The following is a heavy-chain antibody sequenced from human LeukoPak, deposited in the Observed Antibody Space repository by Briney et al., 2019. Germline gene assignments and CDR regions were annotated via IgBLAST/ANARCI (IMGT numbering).Heavy chain of an antibody. D-gene: IGHD3-16*01. J-gene: IGHJ6*04. Sequence: GGSLRLSCVASGFTFSGYGIHWVRQAPGKGLGWVAMIWHDGSHDYYADSVRGRLTISRDTSKNTMVLQINSLRVDATAVYYCARGDYVSGTYMDVWGNGTTVTVSS. CDR1: GFTFSGYG. CDR3: ARGDYVSGTYMDV. V-gene: IGHV3-33*01. CDR2: IWHDGSHD.